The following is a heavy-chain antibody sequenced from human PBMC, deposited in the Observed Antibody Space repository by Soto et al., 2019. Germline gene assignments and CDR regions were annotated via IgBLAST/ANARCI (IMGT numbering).Heavy chain of an antibody. V-gene: IGHV3-9*01. CDR2: ISWNSGII. CDR1: GFIFDDYA. CDR3: AKGYSYGVLEPLGY. Sequence: EVQLVESGGGLVQPGRSLRLSCAASGFIFDDYAMHWVRQAPGKGLEWVSGISWNSGIIDYADSVKGRFTISRDNAKNSLYLQMNSLRAEDTALHYCAKGYSYGVLEPLGYWGQGTLVTVSS. D-gene: IGHD5-18*01. J-gene: IGHJ4*02.